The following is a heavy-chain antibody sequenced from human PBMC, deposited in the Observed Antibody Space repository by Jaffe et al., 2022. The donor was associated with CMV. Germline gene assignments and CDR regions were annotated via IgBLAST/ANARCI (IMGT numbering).Heavy chain of an antibody. D-gene: IGHD3-16*02. Sequence: EVQLVQSGAEVKKPGESLRISCKGSGYSFTTYWINWVRQVPGKGLEWMGRINPTDSYTNFSPSFQGHVTISTDRSISTAYLQWNSLKASDTAMYYCARRVRMLTFGGVIVQDAFDIWGQGTMVTVSS. CDR1: GYSFTTYW. CDR2: INPTDSYT. V-gene: IGHV5-10-1*03. J-gene: IGHJ3*02. CDR3: ARRVRMLTFGGVIVQDAFDI.